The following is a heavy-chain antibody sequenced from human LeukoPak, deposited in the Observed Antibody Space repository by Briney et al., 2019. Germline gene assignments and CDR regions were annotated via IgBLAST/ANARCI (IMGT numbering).Heavy chain of an antibody. Sequence: PGGSLRLSCAASGFTFSRYGMHWVRQAPGKGLEWVAVIAYDGTKKNYADSVKGRFTISRDNAKNSLYLQMNSLRAEDTAVYYCARDQSWLPDYWGQGTLVTVSS. V-gene: IGHV3-30*03. D-gene: IGHD5-12*01. CDR1: GFTFSRYG. J-gene: IGHJ4*02. CDR3: ARDQSWLPDY. CDR2: IAYDGTKK.